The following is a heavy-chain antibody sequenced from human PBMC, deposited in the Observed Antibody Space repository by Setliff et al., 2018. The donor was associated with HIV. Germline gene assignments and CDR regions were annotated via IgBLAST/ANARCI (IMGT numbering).Heavy chain of an antibody. Sequence: SETLSLTCVVSGYSIGSPHYWNWIRQAPGKGLEWIGEINGGGATTYNPSLKSRVTISVDTSKNQFSLKLSSVTAADTAVYYCARVYYNLWSSYFWEHVQLDPWGQGTRVTVSS. CDR2: INGGGAT. V-gene: IGHV4-38-2*01. CDR1: GYSIGSPHY. D-gene: IGHD3-3*01. CDR3: ARVYYNLWSSYFWEHVQLDP. J-gene: IGHJ5*02.